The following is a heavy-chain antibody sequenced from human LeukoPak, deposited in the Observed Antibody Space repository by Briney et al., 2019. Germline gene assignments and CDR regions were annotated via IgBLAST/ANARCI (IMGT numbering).Heavy chain of an antibody. CDR2: ISWNSGSI. D-gene: IGHD3-22*01. J-gene: IGHJ4*02. CDR1: A. CDR3: AKSTMIVTSGYFDY. Sequence: AXHWVRQAPGKGLEWVSGISWNSGSIGYADSVKGRFTISRDNAKNSLYLQMNSLRAEDTALYYCAKSTMIVTSGYFDYWGQGTLVTVSS. V-gene: IGHV3-9*01.